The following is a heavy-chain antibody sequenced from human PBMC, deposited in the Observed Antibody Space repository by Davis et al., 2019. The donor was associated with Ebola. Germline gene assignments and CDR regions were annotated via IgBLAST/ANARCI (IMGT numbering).Heavy chain of an antibody. V-gene: IGHV3-73*01. Sequence: GESLKISCAASGFTFSGSAMHWVRQASGKGLEWVGRIRSKANSYATAYAASVKGRFTISRDDSKNTAYLQMNSLKTEDTAVYYCARDRLSYYYGMGVWGQGTTVTVSS. CDR3: ARDRLSYYYGMGV. CDR2: IRSKANSYAT. J-gene: IGHJ6*02. CDR1: GFTFSGSA. D-gene: IGHD6-25*01.